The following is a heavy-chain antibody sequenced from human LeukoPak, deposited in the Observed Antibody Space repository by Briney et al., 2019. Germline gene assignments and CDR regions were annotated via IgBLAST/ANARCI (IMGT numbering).Heavy chain of an antibody. V-gene: IGHV3-7*01. CDR3: ARLTLSANDWCYDY. D-gene: IGHD5-12*01. CDR1: GFTFSAYW. Sequence: GGSLRLSCAASGFTFSAYWMRWVRQVPGKGLEWVASIKEDGSEKYYVDSVKGRFTISRDNAENSLYLQMNSLRAEDTAVYYCARLTLSANDWCYDYWGQGTLVTVSS. J-gene: IGHJ4*02. CDR2: IKEDGSEK.